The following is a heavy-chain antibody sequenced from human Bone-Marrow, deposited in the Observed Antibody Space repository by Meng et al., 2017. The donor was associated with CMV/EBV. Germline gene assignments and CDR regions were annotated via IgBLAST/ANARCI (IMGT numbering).Heavy chain of an antibody. J-gene: IGHJ4*02. Sequence: SLKISCAASGFTFDDYAMHWVRQAPGKGLEWVSGISWNSGSIGYADSVKGRFTISRDNAKNSLYLQMNSLRAEDTAVYYCARGLPQSGYYYYYWGQGNLVTVAS. CDR1: GFTFDDYA. D-gene: IGHD3-22*01. CDR2: ISWNSGSI. CDR3: ARGLPQSGYYYYY. V-gene: IGHV3-9*01.